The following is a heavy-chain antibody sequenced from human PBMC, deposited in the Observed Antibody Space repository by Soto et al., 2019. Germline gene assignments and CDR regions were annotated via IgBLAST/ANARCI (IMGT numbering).Heavy chain of an antibody. V-gene: IGHV1-18*01. CDR2: ISAYNGNT. Sequence: QVQLVQSGAEVKKPGASVKVSCKASGYTFTSYGISWVRQAPGQGLEWMGWISAYNGNTNYAQKLQGRVTMTTDTATSTAYMELRSLRSDDTAVYYCASDQHEIGYYYYYDGMDVWGQGTTVTVSS. J-gene: IGHJ6*02. CDR3: ASDQHEIGYYYYYDGMDV. CDR1: GYTFTSYG.